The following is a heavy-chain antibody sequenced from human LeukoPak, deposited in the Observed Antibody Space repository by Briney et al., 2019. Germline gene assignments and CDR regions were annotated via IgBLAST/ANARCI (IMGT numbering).Heavy chain of an antibody. CDR1: GFIFGGCV. Sequence: GGSLRLSCAASGFIFGGCVMSWVRQAPGKGLEWVSSISGNGGITYYADSLKGRFIISRDNSTNTLYLQMNGLRAEDTAIYYCAKAGNWDQGYYYYGMDAWGQGTMVTVS. D-gene: IGHD7-27*01. J-gene: IGHJ6*02. CDR2: ISGNGGIT. CDR3: AKAGNWDQGYYYYGMDA. V-gene: IGHV3-23*01.